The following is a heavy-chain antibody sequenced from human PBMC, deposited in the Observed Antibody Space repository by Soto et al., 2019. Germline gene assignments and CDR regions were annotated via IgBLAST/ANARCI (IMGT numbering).Heavy chain of an antibody. CDR3: ARGSPRWLRGKDYYGMDV. CDR2: IYHGGST. V-gene: IGHV4-4*02. D-gene: IGHD5-12*01. J-gene: IGHJ6*02. CDR1: GGSISSSNW. Sequence: PSETLSLTCAVSGGSISSSNWWSWVRQPPGKGLEWIGEIYHGGSTNYNPSLKSRVTISVDKSKNQFSLKLSSVTAADTAVYYCARGSPRWLRGKDYYGMDVWGQGTTVTVSS.